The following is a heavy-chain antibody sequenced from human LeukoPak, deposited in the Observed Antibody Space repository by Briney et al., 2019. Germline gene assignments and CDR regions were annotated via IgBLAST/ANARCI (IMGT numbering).Heavy chain of an antibody. CDR3: AKRGVVIRVILVGFHKAAYYFES. V-gene: IGHV3-33*06. J-gene: IGHJ4*02. D-gene: IGHD3/OR15-3a*01. Sequence: GGPLRLSCAASGFTFSSYGMHWVRQAPGKGLEWVAVIWYDGSNKYYADSVKGRFTISRDNSKNTLYLQMNSLRAEDTAVYFCAKRGVVIRVILVGFHKAAYYFESWGQGALVTVSS. CDR2: IWYDGSNK. CDR1: GFTFSSYG.